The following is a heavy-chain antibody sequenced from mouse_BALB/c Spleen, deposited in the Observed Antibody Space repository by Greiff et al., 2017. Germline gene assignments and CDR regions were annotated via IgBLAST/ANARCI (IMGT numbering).Heavy chain of an antibody. D-gene: IGHD2-4*01. CDR3: ARSAYDYDDGDYFDY. CDR1: GFTFSSFG. J-gene: IGHJ2*01. V-gene: IGHV5-17*02. CDR2: ISSGSSTI. Sequence: EVMLVESGGGLVQPGGSRKLSCAASGFTFSSFGMHWVRQAPEKGLEWVAYISSGSSTIYYADTVKGRFTISRDNPKNTLFLQMTSLRSEDTAMYYCARSAYDYDDGDYFDYWGQGTTLTVSS.